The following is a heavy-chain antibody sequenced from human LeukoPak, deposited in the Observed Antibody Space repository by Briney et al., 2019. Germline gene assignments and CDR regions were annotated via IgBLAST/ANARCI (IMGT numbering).Heavy chain of an antibody. J-gene: IGHJ4*02. CDR2: IIHSGST. D-gene: IGHD3/OR15-3a*01. V-gene: IGHV4-34*12. CDR3: ARQTGSGLFILP. CDR1: GGSFSGYY. Sequence: SETLSLTCAVYGGSFSGYYWSWIRQPPGKGLEWIGEIIHSGSTNYNPSLKSRVTISVDTSKNQFSLKLSSVTAADTAVYYCARQTGSGLFILPGGQGTLVTVSS.